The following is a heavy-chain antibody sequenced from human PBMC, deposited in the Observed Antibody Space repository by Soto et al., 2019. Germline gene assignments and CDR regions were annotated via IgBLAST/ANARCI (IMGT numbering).Heavy chain of an antibody. V-gene: IGHV3-30-3*01. CDR3: ARERAPYAIAAPFGY. CDR1: GFIFSSFA. D-gene: IGHD6-6*01. CDR2: ISYDGSNK. Sequence: SLRLSCAASGFIFSSFAMHWVRQAPGKGLEWVAIISYDGSNKYYADSVKGRFTLSRDNSKNTVYLQMNSLRADDTALYFCARERAPYAIAAPFGYWGQGTLVTVSS. J-gene: IGHJ4*02.